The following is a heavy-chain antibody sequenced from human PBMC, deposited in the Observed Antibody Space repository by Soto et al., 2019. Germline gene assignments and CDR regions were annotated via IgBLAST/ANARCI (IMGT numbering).Heavy chain of an antibody. V-gene: IGHV1-69*01. J-gene: IGHJ4*02. CDR1: GGTFSSYA. Sequence: QVQLVQSGAEVKKPGSSVKVSCKASGGTFSSYAISWVRQAPGQGLEWMGGIIPIFGTANYAQKFQGRVTITADESTSPADMELRSLRSEDMEVYYCARDQEGGDSGAGDYWGQGTLVTVSS. CDR2: IIPIFGTA. CDR3: ARDQEGGDSGAGDY. D-gene: IGHD2-21*02.